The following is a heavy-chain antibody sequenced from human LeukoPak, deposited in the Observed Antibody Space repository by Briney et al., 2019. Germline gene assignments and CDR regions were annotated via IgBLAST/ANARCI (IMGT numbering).Heavy chain of an antibody. D-gene: IGHD6-19*01. J-gene: IGHJ6*02. CDR3: ARDLLSAVAGDYYYYYGMDV. CDR1: GYTFTSYY. Sequence: ASVKVSCKASGYTFTSYYTHWVRQAPGQGLEWMGIINPSGGSTSYAQKFQGRVTMTRDTSTSTVYMELSSLRSEDTAVYYCARDLLSAVAGDYYYYYGMDVWGQGTTVTVS. CDR2: INPSGGST. V-gene: IGHV1-46*01.